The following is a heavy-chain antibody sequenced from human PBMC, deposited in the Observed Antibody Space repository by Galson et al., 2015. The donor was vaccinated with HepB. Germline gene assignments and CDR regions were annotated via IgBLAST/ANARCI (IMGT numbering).Heavy chain of an antibody. J-gene: IGHJ2*01. Sequence: SETLSLTCTVSGGSISSYYWSWIRQPPGKGLEWIGYIYYSGSTNYNPSLKSRVTISVDTSKNQFSLKLSSVTAADTAVYYCARVRYSGYDLGFFDLWGRGTLVTVSS. CDR1: GGSISSYY. CDR3: ARVRYSGYDLGFFDL. CDR2: IYYSGST. D-gene: IGHD5-12*01. V-gene: IGHV4-59*01.